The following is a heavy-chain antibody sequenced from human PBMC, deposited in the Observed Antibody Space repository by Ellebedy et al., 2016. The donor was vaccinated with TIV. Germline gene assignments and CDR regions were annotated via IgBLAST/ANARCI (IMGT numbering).Heavy chain of an antibody. J-gene: IGHJ5*02. D-gene: IGHD3-10*01. CDR1: GYTFTSYA. Sequence: AASVTVSCKASGYTFTSYAMHWVRQAPGQRLEWMGWSNAGNGNTKYSQEFQGRVTITRDTSASTAYMELSSLRSEDMAVYYCARHPRITMVRGVIIKAGGWFDPWGQGTLVTVSS. V-gene: IGHV1-3*02. CDR2: SNAGNGNT. CDR3: ARHPRITMVRGVIIKAGGWFDP.